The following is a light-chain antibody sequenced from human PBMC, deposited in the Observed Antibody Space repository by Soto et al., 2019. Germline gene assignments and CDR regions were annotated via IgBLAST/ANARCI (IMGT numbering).Light chain of an antibody. CDR1: SSDVGSYNL. CDR3: CSYAGSSTFHYV. Sequence: QSVLTQPPSVSGSPGQSITISCTGTSSDVGSYNLVSWYQQHPGKAPKLMIYEVSKRPSGVSNRFSGSKSGNTASLTISGLQAEDEADYYCCSYAGSSTFHYVFGTGTKVTVL. V-gene: IGLV2-23*02. CDR2: EVS. J-gene: IGLJ1*01.